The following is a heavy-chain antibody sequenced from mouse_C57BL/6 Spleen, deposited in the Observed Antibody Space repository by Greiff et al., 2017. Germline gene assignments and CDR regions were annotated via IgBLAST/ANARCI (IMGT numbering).Heavy chain of an antibody. CDR1: GYSITSDY. J-gene: IGHJ4*01. CDR3: ARRRDYYGSSYEGAMDY. V-gene: IGHV3-8*01. D-gene: IGHD1-1*01. Sequence: EVKLMESGPGLAKPSQTLSLTCSVTGYSITSDYWNWIRKFPGNKLEYMGYISYSGSTYYNPSLNSRISITRDTSKNQYYLQLNSVTTEDTATYYCARRRDYYGSSYEGAMDYWGQGTSVTVSS. CDR2: ISYSGST.